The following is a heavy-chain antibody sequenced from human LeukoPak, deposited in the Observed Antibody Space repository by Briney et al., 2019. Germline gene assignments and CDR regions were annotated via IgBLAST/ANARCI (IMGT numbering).Heavy chain of an antibody. CDR1: GFSFSDYD. J-gene: IGHJ1*01. V-gene: IGHV3-21*01. D-gene: IGHD3-16*01. Sequence: PGGSLRLSCSASGFSFSDYDMNWVRQAPGKGLEWVSAISGRSSHIYYGESVKGRFTISRDNAKNSLYLQMDSLGVKDTAVYYCGRAFPPLRTSSAGDLWGQGTLVIVSS. CDR3: GRAFPPLRTSSAGDL. CDR2: ISGRSSHI.